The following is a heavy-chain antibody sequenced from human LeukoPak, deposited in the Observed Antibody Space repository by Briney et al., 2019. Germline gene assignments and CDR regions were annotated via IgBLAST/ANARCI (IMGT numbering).Heavy chain of an antibody. J-gene: IGHJ4*02. CDR2: IYYSGST. Sequence: SETLSLTCTVSGGSISSSSYYWGWIRQPPGKGLEWIGSIYYSGSTYYNPSLKSRVTISVDTSKNQFSLKLSSVTAADTAVYYCARQIGYCSGGSCYPYFDYWGQGTLVTVSS. CDR1: GGSISSSSYY. CDR3: ARQIGYCSGGSCYPYFDY. D-gene: IGHD2-15*01. V-gene: IGHV4-39*01.